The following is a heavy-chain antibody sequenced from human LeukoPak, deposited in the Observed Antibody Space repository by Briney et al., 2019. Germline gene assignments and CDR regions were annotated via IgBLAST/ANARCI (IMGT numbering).Heavy chain of an antibody. V-gene: IGHV3-23*01. CDR2: ISGSGDTT. CDR3: ANVYYGFLTGRFDY. J-gene: IGHJ4*02. Sequence: GGSLRLSCAASGFTFSSYAMSWVRQAPGKGLEWVSGISGSGDTTYYADSLKGRFTVYRDNYKNTLYLQMNSLRAAGTAVYYCANVYYGFLTGRFDYWGQGTLVTVSS. D-gene: IGHD3-9*01. CDR1: GFTFSSYA.